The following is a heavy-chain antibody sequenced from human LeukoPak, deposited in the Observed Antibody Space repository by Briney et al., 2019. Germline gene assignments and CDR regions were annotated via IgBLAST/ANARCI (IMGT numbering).Heavy chain of an antibody. J-gene: IGHJ4*02. Sequence: GGSLRLPCAASGFTFSSYAMIWVRQAPGKGLECVSAISGSGGSTYYADSVKGRFTISRDNSKNTLYLQMNSLRAEDTAVYYCARGLQDYYDSSGFFDYWGQGTLVTVSS. D-gene: IGHD3-22*01. CDR2: ISGSGGST. V-gene: IGHV3-23*01. CDR1: GFTFSSYA. CDR3: ARGLQDYYDSSGFFDY.